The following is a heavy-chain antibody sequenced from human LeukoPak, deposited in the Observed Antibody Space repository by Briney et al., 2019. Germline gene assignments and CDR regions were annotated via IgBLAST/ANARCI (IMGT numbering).Heavy chain of an antibody. CDR3: ARRIRYYTGSGSYYSWFDP. D-gene: IGHD3-10*01. Sequence: ASETLSLTCTVSGGSISSSNYYWGWIRQPPGKGLEWIGNIYYSGSTYYNPSLKSRVTISVDTSKNQFSLKLSSVTAADTAVYYCARRIRYYTGSGSYYSWFDPWGQGTLVTVSS. CDR2: IYYSGST. J-gene: IGHJ5*02. V-gene: IGHV4-39*01. CDR1: GGSISSSNYY.